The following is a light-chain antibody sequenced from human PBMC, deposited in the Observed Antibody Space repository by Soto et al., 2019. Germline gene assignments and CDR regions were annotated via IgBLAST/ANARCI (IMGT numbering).Light chain of an antibody. Sequence: EILMTQSPATLSVSPGERATLSGMASQGVSSNFAWYQQKPGQAPRNRIYGASTRATGIPAWFSGSGFGTEFTLIISSLQYEDFAVYYCQQYNNWPINFXQGTRPEIK. J-gene: IGKJ5*01. CDR1: QGVSSN. CDR2: GAS. V-gene: IGKV3-15*01. CDR3: QQYNNWPIN.